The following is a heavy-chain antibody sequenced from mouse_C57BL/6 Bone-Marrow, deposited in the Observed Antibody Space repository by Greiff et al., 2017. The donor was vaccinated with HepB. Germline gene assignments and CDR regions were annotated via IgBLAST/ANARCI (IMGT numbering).Heavy chain of an antibody. CDR2: ISYDGSN. J-gene: IGHJ2*01. V-gene: IGHV3-6*01. D-gene: IGHD1-1*01. CDR3: ARGHYGSTLYYFDY. Sequence: ESGPGLVKPSQSLSLTCSVTGYSITSGYYWNWIRQFPGNKLEWMGYISYDGSNNYNPSLKNRISITRDTSKNQFFLKLNSVTTEDTATYYCARGHYGSTLYYFDYWGQGTTLTVSS. CDR1: GYSITSGYY.